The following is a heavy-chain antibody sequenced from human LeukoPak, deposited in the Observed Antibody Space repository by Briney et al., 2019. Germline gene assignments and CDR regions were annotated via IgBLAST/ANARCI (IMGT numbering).Heavy chain of an antibody. J-gene: IGHJ6*03. CDR3: ARVGQRGPLGAGKVWSGNYYFYYYMDV. V-gene: IGHV3-23*01. Sequence: GGSLRLSCAASGFTFSNSAMSWVRQAPGERLEWVSSITHSGGSTFYADSVKGRFTISRDNAKNSLYLEMNSLRGEDTAVYYCARVGQRGPLGAGKVWSGNYYFYYYMDVWGKGTTVTVSS. CDR1: GFTFSNSA. CDR2: ITHSGGST. D-gene: IGHD3/OR15-3a*01.